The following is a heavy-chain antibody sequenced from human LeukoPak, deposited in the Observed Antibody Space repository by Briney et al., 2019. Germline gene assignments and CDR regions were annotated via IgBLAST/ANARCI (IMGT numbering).Heavy chain of an antibody. Sequence: ASVKVSCTASGYTFTSYYMHWVRQAPGQGLEWMGIINPSGGSTSYAQKFQGRVTMTRDTSTSTDYMELSSLRSEDTAVYYCARDGYYYDSSGYYSDYWGQGTLVTVSS. D-gene: IGHD3-22*01. CDR3: ARDGYYYDSSGYYSDY. CDR2: INPSGGST. CDR1: GYTFTSYY. J-gene: IGHJ4*02. V-gene: IGHV1-46*01.